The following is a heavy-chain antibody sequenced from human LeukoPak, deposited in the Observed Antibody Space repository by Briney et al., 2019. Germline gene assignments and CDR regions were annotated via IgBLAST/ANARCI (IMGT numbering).Heavy chain of an antibody. CDR3: ARGYYDTSAYYFDAFDI. V-gene: IGHV4-59*01. CDR1: GGSISSYY. Sequence: PSETLSLTCTVSGGSISSYYWSWIRQPPGKGLEWIGYIYYSGSTNYSPSLKSRVTISVDTSKNQFSLKLSSVTAADTAVYYCARGYYDTSAYYFDAFDIWGQGTMVTVSS. J-gene: IGHJ3*02. CDR2: IYYSGST. D-gene: IGHD3-22*01.